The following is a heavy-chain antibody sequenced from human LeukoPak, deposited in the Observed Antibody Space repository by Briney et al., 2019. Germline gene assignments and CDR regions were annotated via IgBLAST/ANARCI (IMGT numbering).Heavy chain of an antibody. CDR2: INPNSGGT. D-gene: IGHD4-17*01. CDR1: GYTFTSYG. J-gene: IGHJ4*02. Sequence: GASVKVSCKASGYTFTSYGISWVRQAPGQGLEWMGWINPNSGGTNYAQKFQGRVTMTRDTSISTAYMELSRLRSDDTAVYYCARGEYGDYTSENGDYWGQGTLVTVSS. V-gene: IGHV1-2*02. CDR3: ARGEYGDYTSENGDY.